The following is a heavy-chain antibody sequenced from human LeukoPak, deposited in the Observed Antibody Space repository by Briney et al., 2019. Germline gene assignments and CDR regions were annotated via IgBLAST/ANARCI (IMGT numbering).Heavy chain of an antibody. Sequence: GGSLRLSCAASGFTFSSYAMSWVRQAPGKGLEWVSAISGGGGSTYYADSVKGRFTISRDNSKNTLYLQMNSLRAEDTAVYYCAKDPLLWFGESYFDYWGQGTLVTVSS. J-gene: IGHJ4*02. D-gene: IGHD3-10*01. V-gene: IGHV3-23*01. CDR3: AKDPLLWFGESYFDY. CDR1: GFTFSSYA. CDR2: ISGGGGST.